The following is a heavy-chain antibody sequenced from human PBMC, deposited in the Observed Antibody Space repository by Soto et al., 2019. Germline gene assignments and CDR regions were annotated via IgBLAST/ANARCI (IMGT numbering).Heavy chain of an antibody. CDR1: GYTFIGYY. J-gene: IGHJ4*02. CDR2: INPNSSGA. CDR3: ARSGGGYDLGDY. Sequence: QVQLVQSGAEVKKPGASVKVSCKASGYTFIGYYIHWVRQAPGQGLEWMGWINPNSSGAKYSQKLQAGGTMTSDTSISTAYMELSRLKSDDTAVYYCARSGGGYDLGDYWGQGTLVTVSS. D-gene: IGHD5-12*01. V-gene: IGHV1-2*02.